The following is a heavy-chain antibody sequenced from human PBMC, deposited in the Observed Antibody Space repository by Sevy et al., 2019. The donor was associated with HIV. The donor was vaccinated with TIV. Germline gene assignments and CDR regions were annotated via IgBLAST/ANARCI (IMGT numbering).Heavy chain of an antibody. CDR3: AKAINYETRTGKFDY. CDR2: ISGSGETT. Sequence: GGSLRLSCAASGLTFNSHAMSWVRQPPGRGLEWVSAISGSGETTVYADSVRGRFTISRDNSKNTLFLVMNSLRAEDTAVYYCAKAINYETRTGKFDYWGQGTLVTVSS. J-gene: IGHJ4*02. D-gene: IGHD4-4*01. CDR1: GLTFNSHA. V-gene: IGHV3-23*01.